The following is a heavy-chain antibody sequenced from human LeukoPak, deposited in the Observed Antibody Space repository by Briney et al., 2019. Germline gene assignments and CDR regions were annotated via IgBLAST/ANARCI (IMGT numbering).Heavy chain of an antibody. CDR3: AKASLRWMQGGGYFDY. J-gene: IGHJ4*02. CDR2: ISGSGGST. CDR1: GFTFSSYA. Sequence: GGSLRLSRAASGFTFSSYAMSWVRQAPGKGLEWVSAISGSGGSTYYADSVKGRFTISRDNSKNTLYLQMDSLRAEDTAVYYCAKASLRWMQGGGYFDYWGQGTLVTVSS. V-gene: IGHV3-23*01. D-gene: IGHD4-23*01.